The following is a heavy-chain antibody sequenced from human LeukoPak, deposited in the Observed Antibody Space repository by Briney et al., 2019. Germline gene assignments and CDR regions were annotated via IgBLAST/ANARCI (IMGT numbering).Heavy chain of an antibody. V-gene: IGHV3-30*19. D-gene: IGHD6-13*01. J-gene: IGHJ5*02. CDR1: RFPFSHYG. CDR2: IWSDGTNQ. Sequence: PGKSLTLSCVASQFRFPFSHYGMHWVRQAPGRGLEWVAVIWSDGTNQYYADSVKGRFTISRDNSKNTLYLQMNSLRAEDTAVYYCARERLAAAGTNWFDPWGQGTLVTVSS. CDR3: ARERLAAAGTNWFDP.